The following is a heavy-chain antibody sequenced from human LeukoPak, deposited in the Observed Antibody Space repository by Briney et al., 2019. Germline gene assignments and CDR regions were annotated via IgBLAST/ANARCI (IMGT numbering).Heavy chain of an antibody. CDR3: ARGSGSPRSY. Sequence: PGRSLRLSCAASGFTFSSYAMHWVRQAPGKGLEWVAVISYDGSNKYYADSVKGRFTISRDNSKNTLYLQMNSLRAEDTAVYYCARGSGSPRSYWGQGTLVTVSS. CDR1: GFTFSSYA. J-gene: IGHJ4*02. D-gene: IGHD6-19*01. V-gene: IGHV3-30-3*01. CDR2: ISYDGSNK.